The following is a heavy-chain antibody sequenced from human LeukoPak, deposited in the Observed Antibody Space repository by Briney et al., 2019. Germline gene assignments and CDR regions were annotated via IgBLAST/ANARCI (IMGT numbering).Heavy chain of an antibody. Sequence: GGSLRLSCAASEFTFSSYWMSWVRQAPGKGLEWVANIKQDGGQIYYLVSVKGRFTVSRDNAKNSLYLQMNSLRAEDTAVYYCARLGARQMLEYWGQGTLVTVSS. J-gene: IGHJ4*02. V-gene: IGHV3-7*01. CDR3: ARLGARQMLEY. D-gene: IGHD4-17*01. CDR1: EFTFSSYW. CDR2: IKQDGGQI.